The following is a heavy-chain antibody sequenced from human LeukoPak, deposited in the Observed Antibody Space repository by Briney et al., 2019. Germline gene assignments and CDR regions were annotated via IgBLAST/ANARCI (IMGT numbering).Heavy chain of an antibody. Sequence: SGPTLVKPTQTLTLTCTFAGFSLSNSGVGVGWSRQPPGKVVEWLALIYWDDDKRYSPSLKSRLTITKENSKKQVVLTMTNMDPVDTATYCCAHSDYGSGYYWGQGTLVTVSS. CDR2: IYWDDDK. CDR1: GFSLSNSGVG. J-gene: IGHJ4*02. CDR3: AHSDYGSGYY. D-gene: IGHD3-10*01. V-gene: IGHV2-5*02.